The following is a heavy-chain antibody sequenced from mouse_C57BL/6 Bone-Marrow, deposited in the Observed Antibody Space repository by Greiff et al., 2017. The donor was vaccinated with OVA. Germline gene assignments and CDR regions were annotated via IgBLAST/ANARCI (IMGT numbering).Heavy chain of an antibody. V-gene: IGHV1-54*01. Sequence: QVQLQQSGAELVRPGTSVKVSCKASGYAFTNYLIEWVKQRPGQGLEWIGVINPGSGGTNYNEKFKGKATLTADKSSSTAYMQLSSLTSEDSAVYCCAHEAMDYWGQGTSVTVSA. CDR1: GYAFTNYL. J-gene: IGHJ4*01. CDR3: AHEAMDY. CDR2: INPGSGGT.